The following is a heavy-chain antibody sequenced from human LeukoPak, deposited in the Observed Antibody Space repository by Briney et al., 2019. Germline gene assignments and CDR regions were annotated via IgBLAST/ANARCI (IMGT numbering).Heavy chain of an antibody. CDR1: GFTFTSFG. CDR2: IQYDGSNK. CDR3: AKDPLYYYDSSGYYLA. V-gene: IGHV3-30*02. Sequence: GGSLRLSCAASGFTFTSFGMHWVRQAPGKGLEWVAFIQYDGSNKYYTDSVKGRFTISRDNSKNTLYLQMNSLRAEDTAVYYCAKDPLYYYDSSGYYLAWGQGTLVTVSS. J-gene: IGHJ5*02. D-gene: IGHD3-22*01.